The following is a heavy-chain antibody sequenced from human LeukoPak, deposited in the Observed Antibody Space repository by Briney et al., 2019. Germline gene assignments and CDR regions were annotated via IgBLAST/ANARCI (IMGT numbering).Heavy chain of an antibody. CDR1: GGTFSSYA. Sequence: SVKVSCKASGGTFSSYAISWVRQAPGQGLEWMGGIIPIFGTANYAQKFQGRVTITTDESTSTAYMELSSLRSEDTAVYYCARRYYYDSSGYYYFDYWGQGTLATVSS. D-gene: IGHD3-22*01. V-gene: IGHV1-69*05. CDR2: IIPIFGTA. CDR3: ARRYYYDSSGYYYFDY. J-gene: IGHJ4*02.